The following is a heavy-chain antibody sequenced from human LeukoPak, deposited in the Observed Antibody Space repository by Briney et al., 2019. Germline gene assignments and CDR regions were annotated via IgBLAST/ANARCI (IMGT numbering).Heavy chain of an antibody. Sequence: SETLSLTCTVSGGSISSYYWSWIRQPPGKGLEWIGYIYYSGSTNYNPSLKSRVTISVDTSKNQFSLKLSSVTAADTVVYYCARLNYDSSGCVLDPWGQGTLVTVSS. D-gene: IGHD3-22*01. V-gene: IGHV4-59*01. CDR2: IYYSGST. CDR3: ARLNYDSSGCVLDP. J-gene: IGHJ5*02. CDR1: GGSISSYY.